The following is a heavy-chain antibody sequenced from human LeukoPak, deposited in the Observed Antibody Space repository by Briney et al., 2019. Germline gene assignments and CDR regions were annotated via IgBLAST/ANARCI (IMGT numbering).Heavy chain of an antibody. D-gene: IGHD6-19*01. CDR3: TKGGSGWYPIDF. CDR1: GFSLSNNA. Sequence: GGSLRLSCAASGFSLSNNAMSWVRQAPGKGLEWVPTISESDKATYYADSVRGRFTISGDISKNTLFLQMSSLRVEDTAVYYCTKGGSGWYPIDFWGQGALVTVSS. J-gene: IGHJ4*02. CDR2: ISESDKAT. V-gene: IGHV3-23*01.